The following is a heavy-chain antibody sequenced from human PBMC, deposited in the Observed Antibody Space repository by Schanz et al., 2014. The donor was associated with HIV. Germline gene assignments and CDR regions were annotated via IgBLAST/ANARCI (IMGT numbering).Heavy chain of an antibody. V-gene: IGHV1-8*01. J-gene: IGHJ6*02. Sequence: QLVQSGAEVKKPGASVKVSCQASGYTFSPHDINWVRQATGQGLEWMGWMNPDSGNTGYAQKFQGRVTMTRNTSKSTAYMELTSLRSEDSAIYYCARGPYGGMDVWGQGTTVTVSS. CDR1: GYTFSPHD. CDR3: ARGPYGGMDV. D-gene: IGHD4-17*01. CDR2: MNPDSGNT.